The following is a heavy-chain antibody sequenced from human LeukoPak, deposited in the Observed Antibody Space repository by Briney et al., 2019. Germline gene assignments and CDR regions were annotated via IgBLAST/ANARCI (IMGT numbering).Heavy chain of an antibody. CDR2: VYPGDSDSDT. D-gene: IGHD3-10*01. V-gene: IGHV5-51*01. CDR1: GYSFTTYW. J-gene: IGHJ4*02. Sequence: GEFLKISCKGSGYSFTTYWIGWVRQMPGKGVEWMGIVYPGDSDSDTKYSPSFQGQVTISADKSISTAYLQWSSLKAPDTAIYYCARRDYYGSGSYWGAFDYWGQGTLVTVSS. CDR3: ARRDYYGSGSYWGAFDY.